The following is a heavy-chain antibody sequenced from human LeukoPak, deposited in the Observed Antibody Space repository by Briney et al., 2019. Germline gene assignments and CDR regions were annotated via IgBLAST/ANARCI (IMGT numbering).Heavy chain of an antibody. V-gene: IGHV3-30*02. J-gene: IGHJ4*02. CDR3: AREWTVVPAAPFDY. CDR2: IRYDGSNK. D-gene: IGHD2-2*01. Sequence: GGSLRLSCAASGFTFSSYGMHWVRQAPGKGLEWVAFIRYDGSNKYYADSVKGRFTISRDNSKNTLYLQMNSLRAEDTAVYYCAREWTVVPAAPFDYWGQGTLVTVSS. CDR1: GFTFSSYG.